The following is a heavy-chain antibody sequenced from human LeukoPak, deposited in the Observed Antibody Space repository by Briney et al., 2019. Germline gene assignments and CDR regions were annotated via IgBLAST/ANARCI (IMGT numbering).Heavy chain of an antibody. J-gene: IGHJ4*02. CDR2: IYHSGST. CDR1: GYSISSGYY. CDR3: ARVVGGDYDDYFDY. V-gene: IGHV4-38-2*02. D-gene: IGHD4-17*01. Sequence: PSESLSLTCTVSGYSISSGYYWGWIRQPPGKGLEWIGSIYHSGSTYYNPSLKSRVTISVDTSKNQFSLKLSSVTAADTAVYYCARVVGGDYDDYFDYWGQGTLVTVSS.